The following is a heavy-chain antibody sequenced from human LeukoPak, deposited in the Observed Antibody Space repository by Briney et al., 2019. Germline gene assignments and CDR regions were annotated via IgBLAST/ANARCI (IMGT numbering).Heavy chain of an antibody. V-gene: IGHV4-59*01. CDR2: IYYSGST. CDR1: GGSISGYY. CDR3: ARATDASSGYFWFDP. J-gene: IGHJ5*02. Sequence: SETLSLTCSVSGGSISGYYWSWIRQSPGKGLEWIAYIYYSGSTNYNPSLKSRATISVDTSKNQFSLKRSSVTAADTAMYYCARATDASSGYFWFDPWGQGTLVTVSS. D-gene: IGHD3-22*01.